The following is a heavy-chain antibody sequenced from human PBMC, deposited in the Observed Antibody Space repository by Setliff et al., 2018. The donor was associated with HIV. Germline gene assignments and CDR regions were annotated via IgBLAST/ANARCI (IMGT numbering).Heavy chain of an antibody. CDR3: ARSGXXSCPMGY. D-gene: IGHD2-2*01. CDR1: GGSISSYY. V-gene: IGHV4-4*07. CDR2: IYSSGST. Sequence: SETLSLTCTVSGGSISSYYWSWVRQPXXKGLEWIGRIYSSGSTNYNPSLESRVTMSVDKSKNQFSLNLRSLTAAATAVYYCARSGXXSCPMGYWGQGTLVTVSS. J-gene: IGHJ4*02.